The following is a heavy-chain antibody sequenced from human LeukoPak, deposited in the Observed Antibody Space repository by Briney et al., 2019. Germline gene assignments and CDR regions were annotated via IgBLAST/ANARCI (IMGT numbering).Heavy chain of an antibody. Sequence: SETLSLTCTVSGGSISSFYWSWIRQSAGKGLEWIGRIYTSGNPTYNPSLKSRVSMSIDISKNQFSLKLTSVTAADTAVYYCARDGPYFYDSSGHGDYWGQGALVIVSS. CDR3: ARDGPYFYDSSGHGDY. D-gene: IGHD3-22*01. CDR2: IYTSGNP. CDR1: GGSISSFY. V-gene: IGHV4-4*07. J-gene: IGHJ4*02.